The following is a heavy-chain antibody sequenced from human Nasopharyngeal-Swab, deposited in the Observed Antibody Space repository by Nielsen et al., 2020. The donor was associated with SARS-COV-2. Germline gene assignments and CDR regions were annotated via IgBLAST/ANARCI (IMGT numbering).Heavy chain of an antibody. V-gene: IGHV3-7*01. CDR1: GLSYTNYW. CDR3: ARDSGWFDP. D-gene: IGHD7-27*01. CDR2: INQDGSEK. J-gene: IGHJ5*02. Sequence: GESLKISCAASGLSYTNYWTSWVRQAPGKGLEWVASINQDGSEKYFVDSVKGRFTISRDIPKNSVHLEMNNLRAEGTAVYYCARDSGWFDPWGQGTLVTVSS.